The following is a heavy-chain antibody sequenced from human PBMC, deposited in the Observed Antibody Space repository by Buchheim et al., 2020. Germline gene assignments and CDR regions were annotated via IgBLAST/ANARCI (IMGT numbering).Heavy chain of an antibody. D-gene: IGHD4-17*01. CDR1: GGSISSYY. Sequence: QVQLQESGPGLVKPSETLSLTCTVSGGSISSYYWSWIRQPPGKGLEWIGYIYYSGSTNYNPSLKSRVTISVDTSKNQFSLKLSSVTAADTAVYYCARQLDYGDPYYYYYGMDVWGQGTT. V-gene: IGHV4-59*08. CDR3: ARQLDYGDPYYYYYGMDV. J-gene: IGHJ6*02. CDR2: IYYSGST.